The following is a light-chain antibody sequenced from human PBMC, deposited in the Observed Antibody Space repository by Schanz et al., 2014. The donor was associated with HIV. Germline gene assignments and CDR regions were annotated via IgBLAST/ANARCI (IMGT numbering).Light chain of an antibody. CDR1: QGIGND. Sequence: DIQMTQSPSSLSASVGDRVTITCRASQGIGNDLGWYQQRPGKAPKLLIYAASSLQSGVPSRFSGTGSGTEFTLTISSLHPDDFATYFCLHYNDFTSTFGQGTKLEIK. V-gene: IGKV1-17*01. J-gene: IGKJ2*01. CDR2: AAS. CDR3: LHYNDFTST.